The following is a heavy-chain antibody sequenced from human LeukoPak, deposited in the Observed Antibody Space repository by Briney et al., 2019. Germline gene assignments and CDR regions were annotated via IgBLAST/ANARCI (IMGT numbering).Heavy chain of an antibody. Sequence: GGSLRLSCAASGFTFSSYSMNWVRQALGKGLEWVSYISSSSSTIYYADSVKGRFTISRDNAKNSLYLQMNSLRDEDSAVYYCARDPHIAAAGTIFDYWGQGTLVTVSS. CDR2: ISSSSSTI. CDR3: ARDPHIAAAGTIFDY. V-gene: IGHV3-48*02. D-gene: IGHD6-13*01. J-gene: IGHJ4*02. CDR1: GFTFSSYS.